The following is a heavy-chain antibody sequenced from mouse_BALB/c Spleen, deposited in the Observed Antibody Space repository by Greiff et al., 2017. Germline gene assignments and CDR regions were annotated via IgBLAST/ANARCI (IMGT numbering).Heavy chain of an antibody. Sequence: VQLQQSGAELVRPGVSVKISCKGSGYTFTDYAMHWVKQSHAKSLESIGVISTYYGDASYNQKFKGKATMTVDKSSSTAYMELARLTSEDSAIYYCARFPAYYGNFFGYWGQGTLVTVSA. CDR3: ARFPAYYGNFFGY. V-gene: IGHV1S137*01. D-gene: IGHD2-10*01. CDR1: GYTFTDYA. CDR2: ISTYYGDA. J-gene: IGHJ3*01.